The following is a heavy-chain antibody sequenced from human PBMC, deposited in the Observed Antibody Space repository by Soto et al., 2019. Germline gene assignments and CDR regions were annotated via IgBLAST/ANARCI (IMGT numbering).Heavy chain of an antibody. CDR2: IIPIFGTA. Sequence: SVKVSCKASGGTFSSYAISWVRQAPGQGLEWMGGIIPIFGTANYAQKFQGRVTITADESTSTAYMELSSLRSEDTAVYYCAREHHYYDSSGYSVPIFNWFDPWGQGTLVTVSS. V-gene: IGHV1-69*13. D-gene: IGHD3-22*01. CDR1: GGTFSSYA. J-gene: IGHJ5*02. CDR3: AREHHYYDSSGYSVPIFNWFDP.